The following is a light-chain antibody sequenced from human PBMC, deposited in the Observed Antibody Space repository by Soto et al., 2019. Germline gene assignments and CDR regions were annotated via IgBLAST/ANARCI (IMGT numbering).Light chain of an antibody. CDR2: DAS. V-gene: IGKV1-5*01. CDR3: QQLFMYPPT. J-gene: IGKJ3*01. CDR1: QSITTF. Sequence: DIQMTQSPSTLSASIGDRVTITCRASQSITTFLAWYQQKPGKAPQILIYDASTLQSGVPSRFGGSGSGTDFTLTVSSLQPEDFATYYCQQLFMYPPTFGPGTKVDIK.